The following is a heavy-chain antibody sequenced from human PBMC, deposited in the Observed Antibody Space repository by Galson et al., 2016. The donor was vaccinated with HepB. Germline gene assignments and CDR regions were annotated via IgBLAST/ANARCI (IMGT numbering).Heavy chain of an antibody. CDR1: GYTFISYD. Sequence: SVTVSCKASGYTFISYDVNWVRQATGQGLEWMGWMNPDTGNTGYAQKFQERVTITRDMSTRTAYMELSSLTSEDTAVYYCAARGNSWPYYWGQGTLVTVAS. J-gene: IGHJ4*02. CDR2: MNPDTGNT. V-gene: IGHV1-8*01. CDR3: AARGNSWPYY. D-gene: IGHD6-13*01.